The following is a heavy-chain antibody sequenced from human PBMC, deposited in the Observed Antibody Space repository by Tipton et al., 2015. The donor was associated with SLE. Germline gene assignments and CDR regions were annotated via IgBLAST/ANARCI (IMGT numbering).Heavy chain of an antibody. CDR2: VYNGGRT. CDR3: ARDWGGEALDF. J-gene: IGHJ4*02. D-gene: IGHD2-21*01. V-gene: IGHV4-4*07. CDR1: GGSIIGYY. Sequence: TLSLTCTVSGGSIIGYYWSWIRQPAGKGPEWIGRVYNGGRTIHNPPLHSRVTMSLDTSKSQFSLKLTSVTAADAAVYYCARDWGGEALDFWGQGTLVTVSS.